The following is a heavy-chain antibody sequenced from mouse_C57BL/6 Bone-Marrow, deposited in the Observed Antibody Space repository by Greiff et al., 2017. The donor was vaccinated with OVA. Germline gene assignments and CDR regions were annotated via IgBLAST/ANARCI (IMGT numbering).Heavy chain of an antibody. CDR1: GFTFSSYG. D-gene: IGHD2-4*01. CDR2: ISSGGSYT. V-gene: IGHV5-6*01. Sequence: EVKLMESGGDLVKPGGSLKLSCAASGFTFSSYGMSWVRQTPDKRLEWVATISSGGSYTYYPDSVKGRFTISIDNAKNTLYLQMSCLKSEDTALYYCARAIYYDYDGWFAYWGQGTLVTVSA. CDR3: ARAIYYDYDGWFAY. J-gene: IGHJ3*01.